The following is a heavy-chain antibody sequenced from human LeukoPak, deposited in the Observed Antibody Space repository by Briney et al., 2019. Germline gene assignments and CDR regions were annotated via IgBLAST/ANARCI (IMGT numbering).Heavy chain of an antibody. V-gene: IGHV3-30*18. CDR3: AKDRSHGFNGRYHGMDV. J-gene: IGHJ6*02. CDR2: MSYDEKNE. CDR1: GFMFSTYG. D-gene: IGHD1-26*01. Sequence: PGMSLRLSCAASGFMFSTYGMHWVRQAPGKGLEWVAVMSYDEKNESYADSVKGRFTISRDNPKNTLYLQMNSLRPEDTAVYYCAKDRSHGFNGRYHGMDVWGQGTAVTVSS.